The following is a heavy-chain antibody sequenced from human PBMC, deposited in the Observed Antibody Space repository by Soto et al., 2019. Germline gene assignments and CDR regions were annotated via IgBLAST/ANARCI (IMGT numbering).Heavy chain of an antibody. Sequence: SETLSLTCTVSGGSINDYYWSWIRQPPGKGLEWIGYIFYTGDTSYRPSLKSRITISLDTSDNHFSLKLTSVTAAGTAVYYCARVNRGAFDSWGQGTLVTVSS. J-gene: IGHJ4*02. CDR2: IFYTGDT. CDR3: ARVNRGAFDS. CDR1: GGSINDYY. V-gene: IGHV4-59*01.